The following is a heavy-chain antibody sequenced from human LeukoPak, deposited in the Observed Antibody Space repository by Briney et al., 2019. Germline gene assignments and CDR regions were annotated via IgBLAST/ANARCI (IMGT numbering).Heavy chain of an antibody. D-gene: IGHD3-22*01. Sequence: GASVKVSCKASGYTFSDNYIHWVRQAPGQGLEWMGGIIPIFGTANYAQKFQGRVTITTDESTSTAYMELSSLRSEDTAVYYCARGEYYDSSGLGAPAFDYWGQGTLVTVSS. CDR2: IIPIFGTA. J-gene: IGHJ4*02. CDR1: GYTFSDNY. CDR3: ARGEYYDSSGLGAPAFDY. V-gene: IGHV1-69*05.